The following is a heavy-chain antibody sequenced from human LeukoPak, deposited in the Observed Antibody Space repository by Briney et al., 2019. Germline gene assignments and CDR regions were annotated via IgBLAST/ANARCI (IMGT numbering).Heavy chain of an antibody. CDR2: VYYSGST. Sequence: PSETLSLTCAVYGGSFSGYYWSWIRQPPGKGLEWIGSVYYSGSTYYNPSLKSRVTMSVDRPKNYFSLKLSSVTAADTAVYYCARLGEFYYESITLWGQGTLVTVSS. CDR1: GGSFSGYY. J-gene: IGHJ4*02. D-gene: IGHD3-22*01. V-gene: IGHV4-34*01. CDR3: ARLGEFYYESITL.